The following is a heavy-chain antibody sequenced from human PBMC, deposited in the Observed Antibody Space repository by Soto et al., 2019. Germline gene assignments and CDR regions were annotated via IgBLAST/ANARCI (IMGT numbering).Heavy chain of an antibody. V-gene: IGHV1-8*01. CDR3: ARRKERSGPHYFDS. Sequence: ASVKVSCKASGYTFTSCDIHWVRQAPGQGLEWMGWMNPSTGNTGFAQKFQGRVTMTRNTAISTAYMELRSLTSEDTAVYYCARRKERSGPHYFDSWGQGTLVTVPS. CDR1: GYTFTSCD. CDR2: MNPSTGNT. J-gene: IGHJ4*02.